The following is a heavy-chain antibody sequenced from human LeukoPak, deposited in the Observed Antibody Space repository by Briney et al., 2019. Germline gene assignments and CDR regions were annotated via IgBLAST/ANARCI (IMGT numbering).Heavy chain of an antibody. D-gene: IGHD3-9*01. CDR3: ARGFVYFDWLVPFGWHSEGMDV. J-gene: IGHJ6*02. CDR2: INHNGGT. Sequence: PSETLSLTCAVYGGSFSDYSWTWIRQAPGEGLEWIGEINHNGGTNHNPSLVSRVIMSVDTSKNQFSLKVSSVTAADTAVYYCARGFVYFDWLVPFGWHSEGMDVWGQGTTVTVSS. V-gene: IGHV4-34*01. CDR1: GGSFSDYS.